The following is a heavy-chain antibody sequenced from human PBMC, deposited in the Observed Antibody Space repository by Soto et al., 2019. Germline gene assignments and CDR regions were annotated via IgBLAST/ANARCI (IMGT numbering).Heavy chain of an antibody. Sequence: QSGGSLRLSCAASGFSFSTYWMNWVRQAPGKGLEWVGRIRSKVNNYATAYAASVKGRFTISRDDSRNMLYLQMNSLETEDTAVYYCVKQSGSGSYYNVGSGGHFDYWGQGTTVTVSS. D-gene: IGHD3-10*01. CDR2: IRSKVNNYAT. CDR1: GFSFSTYW. J-gene: IGHJ4*03. CDR3: VKQSGSGSYYNVGSGGHFDY. V-gene: IGHV3-73*01.